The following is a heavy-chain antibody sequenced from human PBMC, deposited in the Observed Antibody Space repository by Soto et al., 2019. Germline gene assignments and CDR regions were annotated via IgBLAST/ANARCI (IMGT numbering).Heavy chain of an antibody. CDR1: GFTFSSYG. J-gene: IGHJ4*02. V-gene: IGHV3-30*18. Sequence: GGSLRLSCAASGFTFSSYGMHWVRQAPGKGLEWVAVISYDGSNKYYADSVKGRFTISRDNSKNTLYLQMNSLRAEDTAVYYCAKSYQAPWELSPLGDSWGQGTLVTVSS. CDR3: AKSYQAPWELSPLGDS. D-gene: IGHD1-26*01. CDR2: ISYDGSNK.